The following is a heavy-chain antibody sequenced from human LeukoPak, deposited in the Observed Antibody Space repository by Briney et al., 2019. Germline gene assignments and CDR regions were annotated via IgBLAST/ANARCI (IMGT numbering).Heavy chain of an antibody. D-gene: IGHD5-18*01. J-gene: IGHJ3*02. V-gene: IGHV4-59*01. CDR1: DGSINSYY. CDR2: IYYNGNT. CDR3: ARSRSGYSYDHAAFEI. Sequence: PSETLSLTCSVSDGSINSYYWNWIRRPPGKGLEWIGYIYYNGNTNYNPSLRSRVTISVDTSRNQFSLKLYSVTAADTAVYYCARSRSGYSYDHAAFEIWGQGTMVTVSS.